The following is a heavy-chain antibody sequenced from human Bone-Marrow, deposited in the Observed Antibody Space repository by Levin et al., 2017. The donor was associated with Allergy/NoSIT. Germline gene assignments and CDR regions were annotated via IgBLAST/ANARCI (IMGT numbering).Heavy chain of an antibody. D-gene: IGHD6-19*01. J-gene: IGHJ4*02. CDR2: VGTKPNSYAT. CDR3: ICDGSAWTGFDY. V-gene: IGHV3-73*01. Sequence: PGGSLRLSCAASGFTFSGSGVHWVRQASGKGLEWIGRVGTKPNSYATVYAASVNGRFTISRDDSKNTANLQMNSLKTEDTAVYYCICDGSAWTGFDYWGQGTLVTVSS. CDR1: GFTFSGSG.